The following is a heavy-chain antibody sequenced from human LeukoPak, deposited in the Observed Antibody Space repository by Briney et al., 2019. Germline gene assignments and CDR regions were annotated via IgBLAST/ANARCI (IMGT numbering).Heavy chain of an antibody. CDR2: IYRSGST. Sequence: SETLSLTCAVSGYSISSGYYWGWIRQPPGKGLEWIGSIYRSGSTYYNPSLKSRVTISVDTSKNQFSLKLSSVTAADTAVYYCARHIFSVGYYYGSSGYYFDYWGQGTLVTVSS. D-gene: IGHD3-22*01. V-gene: IGHV4-38-2*01. J-gene: IGHJ4*02. CDR3: ARHIFSVGYYYGSSGYYFDY. CDR1: GYSISSGYY.